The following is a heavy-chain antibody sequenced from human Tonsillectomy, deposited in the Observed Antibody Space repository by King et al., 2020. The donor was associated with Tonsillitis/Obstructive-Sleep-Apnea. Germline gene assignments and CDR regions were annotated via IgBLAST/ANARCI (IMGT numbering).Heavy chain of an antibody. CDR3: ARVKPDSSGWYYYYYMDV. Sequence: QLQESGPGLVKPSQTLSLTCTVAGGSISSGGYYWSWIRQHPGKGLEWIGYIYYSGSTYYNSSLKSLVTISVDTSKNQISLKLRSWTAADTAVYYCARVKPDSSGWYYYYYMDVWGKGTTVTVSS. CDR2: IYYSGST. J-gene: IGHJ6*03. D-gene: IGHD6-19*01. CDR1: GGSISSGGYY. V-gene: IGHV4-31*01.